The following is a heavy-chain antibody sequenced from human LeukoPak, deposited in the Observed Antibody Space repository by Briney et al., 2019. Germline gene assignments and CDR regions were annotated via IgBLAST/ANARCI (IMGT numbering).Heavy chain of an antibody. CDR3: AREGDGYDSPIDS. CDR2: INPNSGGT. V-gene: IGHV1-2*02. J-gene: IGHJ4*02. CDR1: GYTFTGYY. Sequence: GASVKVSCKASGYTFTGYYMHWVRRAPGQGLEWMGWINPNSGGTNYAQNFQGRVTMTRDTSISTAYMELSRLRSDDTAVYYCAREGDGYDSPIDSWGQGTLVTVSS. D-gene: IGHD5-24*01.